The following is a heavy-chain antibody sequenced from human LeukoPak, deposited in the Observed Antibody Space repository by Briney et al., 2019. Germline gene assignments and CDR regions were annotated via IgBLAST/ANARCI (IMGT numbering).Heavy chain of an antibody. CDR2: ISSSSSYI. V-gene: IGHV3-21*01. CDR1: GFTFSSYS. CDR3: ARDQRCSSTSCYPLSYYYGMDV. J-gene: IGHJ6*02. Sequence: KPGGSLRLSCAASGFTFSSYSMTWVRQAPGKGLEWVSSISSSSSYIYYADSVKGRFTISRDNAKNSLYLQMNSLRAEDTAVYYCARDQRCSSTSCYPLSYYYGMDVWGQGTTVTVSS. D-gene: IGHD2-2*01.